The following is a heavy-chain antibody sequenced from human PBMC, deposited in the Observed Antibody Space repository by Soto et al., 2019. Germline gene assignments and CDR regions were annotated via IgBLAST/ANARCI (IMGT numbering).Heavy chain of an antibody. V-gene: IGHV4-61*01. Sequence: PSETLSLTCTVSGGSVSSGSYYWSWIRQPPGKGLEWIGYIYYSGSTNYNPSLKSRVTISVDTSKNQFSLKLCSVTAADTAVYYCARKGGRAVAGTGWFDPLGQGTLVTVSS. CDR2: IYYSGST. J-gene: IGHJ5*02. CDR3: ARKGGRAVAGTGWFDP. D-gene: IGHD6-19*01. CDR1: GGSVSSGSYY.